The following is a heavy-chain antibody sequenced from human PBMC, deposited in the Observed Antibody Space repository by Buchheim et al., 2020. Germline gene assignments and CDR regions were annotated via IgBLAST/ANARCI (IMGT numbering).Heavy chain of an antibody. CDR3: ARVSMGYYGSGSYYNPIDY. D-gene: IGHD3-10*01. CDR1: GYTFTSYY. V-gene: IGHV1-46*01. J-gene: IGHJ4*02. Sequence: QVQLVQSGAEVKKPGASVKVSCKASGYTFTSYYMHWVRHAPGQGLEWMGIINPSGGSTSYAQKFQGRVTMTRDQSTSTVYMELSSLRSEDTAVYYCARVSMGYYGSGSYYNPIDYWGQGTL. CDR2: INPSGGST.